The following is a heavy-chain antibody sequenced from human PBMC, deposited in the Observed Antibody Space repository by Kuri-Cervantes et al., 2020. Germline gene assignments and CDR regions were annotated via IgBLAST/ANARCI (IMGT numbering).Heavy chain of an antibody. CDR3: AAGLGGSYYFFDY. J-gene: IGHJ4*02. Sequence: ASVKVSCKASGYTFTSYDINWVRQATGQGLEWMGWMNPNSGNTGYAQKFQERVTITRDMSTSTAYMELSSLRSEDTAVYYCAAGLGGSYYFFDYWGQGTLVTVSS. D-gene: IGHD1-26*01. CDR1: GYTFTSYD. CDR2: MNPNSGNT. V-gene: IGHV1-8*01.